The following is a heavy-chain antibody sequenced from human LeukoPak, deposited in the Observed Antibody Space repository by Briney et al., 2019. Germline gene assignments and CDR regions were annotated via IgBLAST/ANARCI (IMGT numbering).Heavy chain of an antibody. CDR1: GGSISSGDYY. V-gene: IGHV4-30-4*01. CDR3: ARATFYSEYYFDY. D-gene: IGHD3-9*01. J-gene: IGHJ4*02. CDR2: IYYRGST. Sequence: SQTLSLTCTVSGGSISSGDYYWSWIRQPPGKGLEWIAYIYYRGSTYYNPSLKSRVTISVDTSKNQFSLNLSSVTAADTAVYYCARATFYSEYYFDYWGQGTLVTVSS.